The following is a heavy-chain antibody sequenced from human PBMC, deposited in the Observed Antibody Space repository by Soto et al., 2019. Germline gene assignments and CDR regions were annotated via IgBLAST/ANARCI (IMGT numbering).Heavy chain of an antibody. D-gene: IGHD1-1*01. CDR3: ARDRSGTTGTIWSYYYYGTDV. V-gene: IGHV3-30-3*01. J-gene: IGHJ6*02. CDR2: ISYDGSNK. CDR1: GFTFSSYA. Sequence: QVQLVESGGGVVQPGRSLRLSCAASGFTFSSYAMHWVRQAPGKGLEWVAVISYDGSNKYYADSVKGRFTISRDNSKNTLYLQMNSLRAEDTAVYYCARDRSGTTGTIWSYYYYGTDVWGQGTTVTVSS.